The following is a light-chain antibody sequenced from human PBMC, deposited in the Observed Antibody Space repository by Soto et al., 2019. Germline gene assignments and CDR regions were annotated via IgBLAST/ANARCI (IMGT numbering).Light chain of an antibody. Sequence: DIQMTQSPSSLSAAVGDRVTITCRASQGIRNDLGWFQQKPGKAPKRLISRASTLHSGVPSRFSGSGSGTDFTLPITSLQPEDFASYYCLQHNSYPRTFGQGTKVEIK. CDR2: RAS. V-gene: IGKV1-17*01. J-gene: IGKJ1*01. CDR1: QGIRND. CDR3: LQHNSYPRT.